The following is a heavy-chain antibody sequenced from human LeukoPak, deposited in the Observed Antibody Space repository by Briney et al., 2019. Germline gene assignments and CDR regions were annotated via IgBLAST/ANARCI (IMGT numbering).Heavy chain of an antibody. Sequence: ASVKVSCKASGYTFTSYYMHWVRQAPGQGLEWMGIINPSGGSTSYAQKFQGRVTMTRDMSTSTVYMELSSLRSEDTAVYYCARDPPYCGGDCLAVGLRPRGKMNWFDPWGQGTLVTVSS. V-gene: IGHV1-46*01. CDR1: GYTFTSYY. CDR3: ARDPPYCGGDCLAVGLRPRGKMNWFDP. CDR2: INPSGGST. J-gene: IGHJ5*02. D-gene: IGHD2-21*02.